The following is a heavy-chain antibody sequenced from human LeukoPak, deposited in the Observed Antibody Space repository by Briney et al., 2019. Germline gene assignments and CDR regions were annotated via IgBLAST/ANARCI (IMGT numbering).Heavy chain of an antibody. Sequence: ASVKVSCKASGYTFTSYYMHWVRQAPGQGLEWMGIINPSGGSTSYAQKFQGRVTMTRDTSTSTVYMELSSLGSEDTAVYYCALPGDNDAFDIWGQGAMVTVSS. CDR3: ALPGDNDAFDI. CDR2: INPSGGST. D-gene: IGHD4-17*01. V-gene: IGHV1-46*01. CDR1: GYTFTSYY. J-gene: IGHJ3*02.